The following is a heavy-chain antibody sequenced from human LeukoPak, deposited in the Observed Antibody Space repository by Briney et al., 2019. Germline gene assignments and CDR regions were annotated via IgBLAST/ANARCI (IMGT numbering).Heavy chain of an antibody. V-gene: IGHV3-11*04. J-gene: IGHJ4*02. CDR2: ISSSGSTI. CDR1: GFTFSDYY. D-gene: IGHD3-10*01. CDR3: ARQAVFDYFDY. Sequence: AGGSLRLSCAASGFTFSDYYMSWIRQAPGKGLEWVSYISSSGSTIYYAESVKGRFTISRDNTKNSLYLQMNSLRAEDTAVYYCARQAVFDYFDYWGQGTLVTVSS.